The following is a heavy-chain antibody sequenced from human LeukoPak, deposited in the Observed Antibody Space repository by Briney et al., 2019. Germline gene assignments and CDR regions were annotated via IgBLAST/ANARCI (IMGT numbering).Heavy chain of an antibody. CDR2: IYSGGST. D-gene: IGHD5-18*01. CDR1: GFTVSSNY. CDR3: ARAPKYSYDAFDI. Sequence: PGGSLRLPCAATGFTVSSNYMSWVRQAPGKGLEGVSVIYSGGSTYYADSVKGRFTISRDNSKNTLYLQMNSLRAEDTAVYYCARAPKYSYDAFDIWGQGTMVTVSS. V-gene: IGHV3-53*01. J-gene: IGHJ3*02.